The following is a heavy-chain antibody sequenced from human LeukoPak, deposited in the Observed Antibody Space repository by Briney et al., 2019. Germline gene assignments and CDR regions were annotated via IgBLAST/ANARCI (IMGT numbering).Heavy chain of an antibody. CDR2: TYYRSKWYY. D-gene: IGHD1-26*01. J-gene: IGHJ3*02. CDR1: GDSVSSNSAA. Sequence: PSQTLSLTCAISGDSVSSNSAAWSWIRQSPSRGLEWLGRTYYRSKWYYDYAVSVKSRITINPDTSKDQFPLQLNSVTPEDTAVYYCARSVGATTGPFDIWGQGTMVTVSS. CDR3: ARSVGATTGPFDI. V-gene: IGHV6-1*01.